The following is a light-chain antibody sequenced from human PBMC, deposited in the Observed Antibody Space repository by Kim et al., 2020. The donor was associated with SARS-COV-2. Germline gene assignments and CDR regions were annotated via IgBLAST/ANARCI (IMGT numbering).Light chain of an antibody. CDR3: QKYNSAPWT. CDR1: QDIANS. J-gene: IGKJ1*01. Sequence: DIQMTQSPSSLSASVGDRVTITCRASQDIANSLAWYQQKPGKVPKVLIYAASTLQSGVPSRFSGSGSGTEFTLTIGSLQTEDVATYDCQKYNSAPWTFGPGTKV. V-gene: IGKV1-27*01. CDR2: AAS.